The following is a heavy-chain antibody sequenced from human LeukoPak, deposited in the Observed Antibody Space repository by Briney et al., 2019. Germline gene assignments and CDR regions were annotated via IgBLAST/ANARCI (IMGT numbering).Heavy chain of an antibody. CDR3: ARQDSSSWHFLYYFDY. V-gene: IGHV3-66*04. Sequence: SGGSLRLSCAAFGFTVSSNYMSWVRQAPGKGLEWVSLIYSDGTTYYADSVKGRFTISRDNSKNTLYLQMNSLRADDTAVYYCARQDSSSWHFLYYFDYWGQGTLVTVSS. CDR1: GFTVSSNY. CDR2: IYSDGTT. J-gene: IGHJ4*02. D-gene: IGHD6-13*01.